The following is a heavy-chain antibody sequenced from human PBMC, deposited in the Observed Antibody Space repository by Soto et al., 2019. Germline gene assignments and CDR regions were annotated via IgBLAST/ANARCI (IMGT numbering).Heavy chain of an antibody. Sequence: EVQLVESGGGLVQPGRSLRLSCAASGFTFDDYAMHWVRQAPGKGLEWVSGISWNSGSIGYADSVKGRFTISRDNAKNSLYLQMNSLRAEDTALYYCAKDRDGYVYYGMDVWGQGTTVTVSS. CDR3: AKDRDGYVYYGMDV. J-gene: IGHJ6*02. CDR1: GFTFDDYA. CDR2: ISWNSGSI. D-gene: IGHD5-18*01. V-gene: IGHV3-9*01.